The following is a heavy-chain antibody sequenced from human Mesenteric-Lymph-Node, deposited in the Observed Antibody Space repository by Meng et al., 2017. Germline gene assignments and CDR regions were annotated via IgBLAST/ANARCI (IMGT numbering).Heavy chain of an antibody. Sequence: SVKVSCKASGGTFSSYAISWVRQAPGQGLEWMGGIIPIFGTANYAQKFQGRVTITADESTSTAYMELSSLRSEDTAVYYCARGATPVVVAAAKNAFDIWGQGTMVTVSS. V-gene: IGHV1-69*13. CDR2: IIPIFGTA. CDR3: ARGATPVVVAAAKNAFDI. CDR1: GGTFSSYA. J-gene: IGHJ3*02. D-gene: IGHD2-15*01.